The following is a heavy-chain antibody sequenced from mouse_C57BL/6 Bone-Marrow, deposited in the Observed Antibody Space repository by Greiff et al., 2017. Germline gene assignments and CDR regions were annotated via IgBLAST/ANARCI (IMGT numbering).Heavy chain of an antibody. D-gene: IGHD1-1*02. CDR3: ARHWYEGRAMDY. CDR2: IWSDGST. V-gene: IGHV2-6-1*01. CDR1: GFSLTSYG. J-gene: IGHJ4*01. Sequence: QVQLQQSGPGLVAPSQSLSITCTVSGFSLTSYGVHWVRQPPGTGLEWLVVIWSDGSTTYNSALKSRLSISKDNSKSQVFLKMNSLQTDDTAMYYCARHWYEGRAMDYWGQGTSVTVSS.